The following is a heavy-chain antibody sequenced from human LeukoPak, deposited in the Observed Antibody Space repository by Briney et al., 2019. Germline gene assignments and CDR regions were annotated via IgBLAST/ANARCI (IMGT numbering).Heavy chain of an antibody. CDR2: INHSGST. CDR1: GGSFSGYY. CDR3: AGVAYYGSEWDGYFDN. D-gene: IGHD3-10*01. J-gene: IGHJ4*02. V-gene: IGHV4-34*01. Sequence: SETLSLTCAVYGGSFSGYYWSWIRQPPGKGLEWIGEINHSGSTNYNPSLKSRVTISVDTSKDQFSLKLSSVTAADTAVYYCAGVAYYGSEWDGYFDNWGQGTLVTVSS.